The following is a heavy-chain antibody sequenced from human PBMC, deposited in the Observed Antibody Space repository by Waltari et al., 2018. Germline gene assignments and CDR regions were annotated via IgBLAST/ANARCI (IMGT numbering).Heavy chain of an antibody. J-gene: IGHJ3*02. V-gene: IGHV2-5*02. CDR2: IYWDDDK. Sequence: QITLKESGPTLVKPTQTLTLTCTFSGFSLSTSGVGVGWVRQPPGKALEGLARIYWDDDKRYSPSLKSRLTITKDTSKNQVVLTMTNMDPVDTATYYCAHDKDAFDIWGQGTMVTVSS. CDR3: AHDKDAFDI. CDR1: GFSLSTSGVG.